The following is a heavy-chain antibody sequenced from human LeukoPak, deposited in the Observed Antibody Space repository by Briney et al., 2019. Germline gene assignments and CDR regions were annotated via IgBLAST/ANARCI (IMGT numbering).Heavy chain of an antibody. CDR1: GFTFDDYV. CDR3: AKGVTSPRGYYYMDV. J-gene: IGHJ6*03. Sequence: GRSLRLSCAASGFTFDDYVMHWVRQAPGKGLEWVSGISWSSGSIGQADSVKGRFTISRDNARNSLYLQMSSLRVEDTALYYCAKGVTSPRGYYYMDVWGKGTTVTVSS. CDR2: ISWSSGSI. V-gene: IGHV3-9*01. D-gene: IGHD1-26*01.